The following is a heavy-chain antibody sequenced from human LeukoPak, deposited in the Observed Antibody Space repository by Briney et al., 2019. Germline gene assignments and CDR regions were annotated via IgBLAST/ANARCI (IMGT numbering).Heavy chain of an antibody. CDR3: ARVHNWNYQLHY. CDR2: INPNSGGT. CDR1: GYTFTGYY. D-gene: IGHD1-7*01. V-gene: IGHV1-2*02. Sequence: APVKVSCKASGYTFTGYYMHWVRQAPGQGLEWMGWINPNSGGTNYAQKFQGRVTMTRDTSISTAYMELSRLRSDDTAVYYCARVHNWNYQLHYWGQGTLVTVSS. J-gene: IGHJ4*02.